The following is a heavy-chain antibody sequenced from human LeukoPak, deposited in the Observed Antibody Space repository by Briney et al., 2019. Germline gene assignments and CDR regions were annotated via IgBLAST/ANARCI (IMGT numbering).Heavy chain of an antibody. J-gene: IGHJ4*02. V-gene: IGHV1-69*13. CDR1: GGTFSSYA. CDR3: ARSQRRSTIFGPTDY. Sequence: ASVKVSCKASGGTFSSYAICWVRQAPGQGLEWMGGIIPIFGTANYAQKFQGRVTITADESTSTAYMELSSLRSEDTAVYYCARSQRRSTIFGPTDYWGQGTLVTVSS. D-gene: IGHD3-3*01. CDR2: IIPIFGTA.